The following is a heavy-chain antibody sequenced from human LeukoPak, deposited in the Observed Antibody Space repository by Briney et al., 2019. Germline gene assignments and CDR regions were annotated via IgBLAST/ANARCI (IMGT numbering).Heavy chain of an antibody. V-gene: IGHV1-2*02. J-gene: IGHJ6*03. Sequence: ASVKVSCKASGYTFTGYYMHWVRQAPGQGLEWMGWINPNSGGTNYAQKFQGRVTMTRDTSISTAYMELSRLRSDDTAVYYCAREEGALYYYYMDVWGKGTTVTVSS. CDR3: AREEGALYYYYMDV. CDR2: INPNSGGT. CDR1: GYTFTGYY.